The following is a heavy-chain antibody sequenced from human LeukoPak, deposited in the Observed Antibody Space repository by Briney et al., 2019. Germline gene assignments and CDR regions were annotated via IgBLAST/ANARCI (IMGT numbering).Heavy chain of an antibody. D-gene: IGHD5-18*01. V-gene: IGHV3-43*02. CDR2: IRGDGVST. J-gene: IGHJ4*02. Sequence: SGGSLRLSCAASGFTFSGYGMHWVRQAPGKGLEWVSLIRGDGVSTYYADSVKGRFTISRDNNKNSLYLQMNSLRTEDTAFYYCAKDIGGYSYAADYWGQGTLVTVSS. CDR3: AKDIGGYSYAADY. CDR1: GFTFSGYG.